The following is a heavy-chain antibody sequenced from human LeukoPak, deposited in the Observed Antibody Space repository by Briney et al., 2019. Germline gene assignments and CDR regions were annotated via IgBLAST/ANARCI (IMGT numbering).Heavy chain of an antibody. Sequence: SETLTLTCTVSGGTLSSHYWSWIRQPPGKGLEWIAYIYYSGNTNYNPSLKRRGTTSADTSKNQFSQKQMSGLTADPAGFYCAGSDYYEYYLDYWGQGTLVTVSS. D-gene: IGHD3-22*01. CDR2: IYYSGNT. CDR1: GGTLSSHY. V-gene: IGHV4-59*11. J-gene: IGHJ4*02. CDR3: AGSDYYEYYLDY.